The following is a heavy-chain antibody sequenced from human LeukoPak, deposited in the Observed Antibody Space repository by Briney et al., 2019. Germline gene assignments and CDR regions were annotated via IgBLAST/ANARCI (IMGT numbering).Heavy chain of an antibody. CDR1: GFTFSGSA. V-gene: IGHV3-73*01. J-gene: IGHJ3*02. CDR2: IRSKANSYAT. Sequence: GGSLRLSCAASGFTFSGSAMHWVRQASGKGLEWVGRIRSKANSYATAYAASVKGRFTISRDDSKNTAYLQMNSLKTEDTAVYYCARGGARGSSAFDIWGQGTMVTVSS. D-gene: IGHD3-10*01. CDR3: ARGGARGSSAFDI.